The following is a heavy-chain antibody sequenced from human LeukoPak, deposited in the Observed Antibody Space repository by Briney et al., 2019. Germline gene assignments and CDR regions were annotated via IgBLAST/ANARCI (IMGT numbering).Heavy chain of an antibody. CDR3: ARVAYCSSTSCYQYFQH. CDR2: IIPILGTA. J-gene: IGHJ1*01. Sequence: GASVKVSCKASGGTFSSYAISWVRQAPGQGLEWMGRIIPILGTANYAQKFQGRVTITTDESTSTAYMELSSLRSEDTAVYYCARVAYCSSTSCYQYFQHWGQGTLVTVSS. D-gene: IGHD2-2*01. V-gene: IGHV1-69*11. CDR1: GGTFSSYA.